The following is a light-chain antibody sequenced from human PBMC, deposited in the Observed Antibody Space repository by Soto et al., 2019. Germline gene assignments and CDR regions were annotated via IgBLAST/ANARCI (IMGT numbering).Light chain of an antibody. V-gene: IGKV1-9*01. CDR3: QQRKSYPIT. CDR2: AAS. J-gene: IGKJ5*01. CDR1: QGINTY. Sequence: DIQLTQSPSFLSASVGDRVTITCRASQGINTYLAWYQQKPGKAPKLLIFAASTLQNGVPSRFSGSGSGTEFTVTITSLQPEDFATYYWQQRKSYPITFGQGTRLEMK.